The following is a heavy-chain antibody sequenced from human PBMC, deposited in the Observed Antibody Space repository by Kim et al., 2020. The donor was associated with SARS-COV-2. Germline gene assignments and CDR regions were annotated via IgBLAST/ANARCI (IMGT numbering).Heavy chain of an antibody. D-gene: IGHD6-19*01. J-gene: IGHJ4*02. Sequence: GGSLRLSCAASGFTFGDYAMHWVRQAPGKGLEWVSGISWNSGSIGYADSVKGRFTISRDNAKNSLYLQMNTLRAEDTALYYFVAVANAGASRDAGGFWGQETLVTASS. V-gene: IGHV3-9*01. CDR1: GFTFGDYA. CDR2: ISWNSGSI. CDR3: VAVANAGASRDAGGF.